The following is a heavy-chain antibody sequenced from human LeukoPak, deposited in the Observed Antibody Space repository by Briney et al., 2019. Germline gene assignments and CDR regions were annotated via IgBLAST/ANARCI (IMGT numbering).Heavy chain of an antibody. CDR2: IIPIFGTA. Sequence: SVKVSCKASGGTFSSYAISWVRQAPGQGLGWMGGIIPIFGTANYAQKFQGRVTITADETTNTAYMELSSLRSEDTAVYYCARGAYYCDSRGRHAFDIWGQGTMVTVSS. CDR1: GGTFSSYA. V-gene: IGHV1-69*13. J-gene: IGHJ3*02. CDR3: ARGAYYCDSRGRHAFDI. D-gene: IGHD3-22*01.